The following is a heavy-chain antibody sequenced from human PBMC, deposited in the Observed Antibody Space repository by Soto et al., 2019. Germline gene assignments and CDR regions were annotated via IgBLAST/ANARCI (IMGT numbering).Heavy chain of an antibody. V-gene: IGHV1-24*01. J-gene: IGHJ3*02. CDR2: FDPEDGET. CDR3: ATNYDSSGYWDNDAFDI. D-gene: IGHD3-22*01. Sequence: LTELSMHWVRQAPGKGLEWMGGFDPEDGETIYAQKFQGRVTMTEDTSTDTAYMELSSLRSEDTAVYYCATNYDSSGYWDNDAFDIWGQGTMVTVSS. CDR1: LTELS.